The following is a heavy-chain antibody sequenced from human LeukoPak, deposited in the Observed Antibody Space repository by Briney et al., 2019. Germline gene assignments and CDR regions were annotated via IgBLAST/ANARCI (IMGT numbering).Heavy chain of an antibody. V-gene: IGHV1-2*02. Sequence: ASVKVSCKASGYTFTGYWIHWVRQAPGQGFEWMGWINPKNGGTNYAQKFQGRVTMTRDTSTSTLYMEVSRLIYDDTAVYYCARGLVVAATPDYWGQGTLVTVSS. D-gene: IGHD2-15*01. CDR2: INPKNGGT. CDR3: ARGLVVAATPDY. CDR1: GYTFTGYW. J-gene: IGHJ4*02.